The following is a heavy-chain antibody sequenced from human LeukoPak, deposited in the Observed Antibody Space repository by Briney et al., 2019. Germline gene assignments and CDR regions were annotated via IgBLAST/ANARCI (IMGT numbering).Heavy chain of an antibody. D-gene: IGHD4/OR15-4a*01. CDR2: ISGDGVSP. V-gene: IGHV3-23*01. J-gene: IGHJ4*02. CDR1: GFTFGDYA. Sequence: PGGSLRLSCTASGFTFGDYAMSWVRQAPGKGLECVSAISGDGVSPYYADSVRGRFTISRDNSKNTLYLQMNSLRVEDTAVYFCARDPGAFPYFFDSWGQGTLVTVSS. CDR3: ARDPGAFPYFFDS.